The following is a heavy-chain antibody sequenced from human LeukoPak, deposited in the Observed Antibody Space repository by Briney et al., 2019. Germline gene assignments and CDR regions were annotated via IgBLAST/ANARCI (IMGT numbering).Heavy chain of an antibody. CDR3: AKGYCTGASCYVLDS. Sequence: ASVKVSCKASGYDFTTNYIHWVRQAPGQGLQWMGTINPSVGSTTYGQRFRGRVTMTRDTSTATVYMDLSSLTSKDTAIYYCAKGYCTGASCYVLDSWGQGTLVTVSS. J-gene: IGHJ4*02. CDR1: GYDFTTNY. D-gene: IGHD2-15*01. V-gene: IGHV1-46*01. CDR2: INPSVGST.